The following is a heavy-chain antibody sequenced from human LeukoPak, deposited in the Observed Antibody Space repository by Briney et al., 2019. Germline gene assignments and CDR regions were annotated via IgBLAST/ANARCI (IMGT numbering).Heavy chain of an antibody. J-gene: IGHJ4*02. D-gene: IGHD2-8*02. V-gene: IGHV3-23*01. CDR2: IIGSGRDT. CDR3: AKGTLGSCSGVTCYEFDY. CDR1: GFTFSSYS. Sequence: GGSLRLSCAASGFTFSSYSMNWVRQAPGKRLEWVSSIIGSGRDTYYADSVKGRITISRDNSKNTVYLQMNSRRAEDTALYYCAKGTLGSCSGVTCYEFDYWGQGTLVTVSS.